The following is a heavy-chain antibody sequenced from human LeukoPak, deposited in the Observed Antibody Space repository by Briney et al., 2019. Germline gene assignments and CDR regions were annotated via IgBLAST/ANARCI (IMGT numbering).Heavy chain of an antibody. CDR2: FDPEDGET. V-gene: IGHV1-24*01. CDR1: GYTLTELS. Sequence: ASVKVSCKVSGYTLTELSMHWVRQAPGKGLDWMGGFDPEDGETIYAQKFQGRVTMNEDTSTDTAYMELSSLRSEDTAVYYCATGRYCSSTSCYGMFDYWGQGTLVTVSS. D-gene: IGHD2-2*01. CDR3: ATGRYCSSTSCYGMFDY. J-gene: IGHJ4*02.